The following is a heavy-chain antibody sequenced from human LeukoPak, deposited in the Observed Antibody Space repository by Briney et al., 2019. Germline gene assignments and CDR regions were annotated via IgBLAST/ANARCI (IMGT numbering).Heavy chain of an antibody. Sequence: ASVKVSCKASGYAFITYYIYCVRQAPGQGLERVGIINPSGGGTNYAQKFQDRVTVTTDMSTTTVYMELSSLTSEDTAVYYCARGAPPTYYDSRGYLDYWGQGTQVTVSS. CDR3: ARGAPPTYYDSRGYLDY. J-gene: IGHJ4*02. CDR1: GYAFITYY. CDR2: INPSGGGT. V-gene: IGHV1-46*01. D-gene: IGHD3-22*01.